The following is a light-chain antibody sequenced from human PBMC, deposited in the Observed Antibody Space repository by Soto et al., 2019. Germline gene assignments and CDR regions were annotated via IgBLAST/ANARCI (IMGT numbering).Light chain of an antibody. CDR3: QQRSNWPPGYT. Sequence: ELVLTQSPATLSLSPGERATLSCRASQSVRSNLAWYQQKPGQAPRLLMYDTFNRATGIPARFNGSGSGTDFTLTISVLAPQDFAVYCCQQRSNWPPGYTFGQGTKLEIK. CDR2: DTF. J-gene: IGKJ2*01. V-gene: IGKV3-11*01. CDR1: QSVRSN.